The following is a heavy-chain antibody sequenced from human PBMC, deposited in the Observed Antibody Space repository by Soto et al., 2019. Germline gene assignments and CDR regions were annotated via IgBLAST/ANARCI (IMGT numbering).Heavy chain of an antibody. D-gene: IGHD2-2*01. CDR1: GFTFSDYY. J-gene: IGHJ4*02. Sequence: QVQLVESGGGLVKPGGSLRLSCAASGFTFSDYYMSWIRQAPGKGLEWVSYISSSGSTIYYEDSVKGRFTISRDNAKNSLYMQRNSLRAEDKAVYYCARDSGYCSSTSCPEDYFDYWGQGTLVTVSS. CDR3: ARDSGYCSSTSCPEDYFDY. CDR2: ISSSGSTI. V-gene: IGHV3-11*01.